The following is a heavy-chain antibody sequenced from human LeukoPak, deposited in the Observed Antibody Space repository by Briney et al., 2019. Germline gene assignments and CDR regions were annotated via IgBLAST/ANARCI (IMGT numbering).Heavy chain of an antibody. CDR3: ARSSSIAARRYFQH. V-gene: IGHV4-34*01. J-gene: IGHJ1*01. CDR2: INHSGST. D-gene: IGHD6-6*01. Sequence: SETLSLTCAAYGGSFSGYYWSWIRQPPGKGLEWIGEINHSGSTNYNPSLKSRVTISVDTSKNQFSLKLSSVTAADTAVYYCARSSSIAARRYFQHWGQGTLVTVSS. CDR1: GGSFSGYY.